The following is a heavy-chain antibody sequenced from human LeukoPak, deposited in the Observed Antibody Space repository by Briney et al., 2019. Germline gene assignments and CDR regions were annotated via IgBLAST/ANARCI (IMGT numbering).Heavy chain of an antibody. Sequence: SETLSLTCTVSGGSISSYYWSWIRQPAGKGLEWIGRIYTSGSTNYNPSLKSRVTMSVDTSKNQFSLKLSSVTAADTAVYYCASETTSAHYYYMDVWGKGTTVTVSS. CDR3: ASETTSAHYYYMDV. D-gene: IGHD1-7*01. CDR1: GGSISSYY. V-gene: IGHV4-4*07. J-gene: IGHJ6*03. CDR2: IYTSGST.